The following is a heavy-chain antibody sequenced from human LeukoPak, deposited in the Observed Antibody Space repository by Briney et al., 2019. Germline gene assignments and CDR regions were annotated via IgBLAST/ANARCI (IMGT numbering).Heavy chain of an antibody. J-gene: IGHJ4*02. D-gene: IGHD6-19*01. Sequence: GGSLRLSCAASGFTVSSNYMSWVRQAPGKGLEWVSVIYSDGSTYYADSVKGRFTISRDNSKNTLYLQMNSLRAEDTAVYYCARTFYSSGMDYWGQGTLVTVSS. CDR1: GFTVSSNY. CDR3: ARTFYSSGMDY. V-gene: IGHV3-53*01. CDR2: IYSDGST.